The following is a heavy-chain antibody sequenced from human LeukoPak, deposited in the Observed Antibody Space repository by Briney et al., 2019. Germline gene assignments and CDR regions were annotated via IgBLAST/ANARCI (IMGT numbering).Heavy chain of an antibody. CDR3: ARGTRYCSSTSCYDYDGMDV. CDR2: INHSGST. V-gene: IGHV4-34*01. Sequence: SETLSLTCAVYVGSFSGYYWSWIRQPPGKGLEWMWEINHSGSTNYNTSLKRRVTISVDTSKNQFSLKLTSLTAADTAVYYCARGTRYCSSTSCYDYDGMDVWGQGTTVTVSS. CDR1: VGSFSGYY. J-gene: IGHJ6*02. D-gene: IGHD2-2*01.